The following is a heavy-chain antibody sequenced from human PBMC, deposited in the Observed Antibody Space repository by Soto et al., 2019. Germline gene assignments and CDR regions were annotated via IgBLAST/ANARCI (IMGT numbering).Heavy chain of an antibody. D-gene: IGHD1-26*01. Sequence: EVQLVESGGGLVQPGGSLRLSCAASGFTFSSYYMRWVRQAQGKGLEWVANVNEDGSEGYYVDSVKGRFTVSRDNAKNSLYMQMNSLGAEDTAVYYCATWGGAGSDYWGQGTLVTVSS. CDR2: VNEDGSEG. CDR3: ATWGGAGSDY. CDR1: GFTFSSYY. V-gene: IGHV3-7*01. J-gene: IGHJ4*02.